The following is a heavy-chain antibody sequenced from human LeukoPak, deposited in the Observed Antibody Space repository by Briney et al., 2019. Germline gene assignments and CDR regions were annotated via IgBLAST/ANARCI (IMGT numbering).Heavy chain of an antibody. J-gene: IGHJ4*02. D-gene: IGHD3-10*01. V-gene: IGHV3-23*01. CDR3: ARVPAYYYFDY. CDR2: ITDNSDRT. Sequence: GGSLRLSCAASGFTFGNYAMSWVRQAPGKGLEWVSTITDNSDRTYYADSVKGRFTISRDYSKNTLYLQLNSLRAEDTALYYCARVPAYYYFDYWGQGTLVTVSS. CDR1: GFTFGNYA.